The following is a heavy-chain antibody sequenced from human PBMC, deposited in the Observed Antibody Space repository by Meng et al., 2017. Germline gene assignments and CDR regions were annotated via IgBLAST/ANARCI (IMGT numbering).Heavy chain of an antibody. V-gene: IGHV2-5*02. Sequence: KESGSKLLTYKEILTQICTFCGFSLSTSGVGVGLIRQPPGKALEWLALISWDDDKCYSPSLKSTLTITKDTSKTQVVLTMTNMDPVDTATYYCAHRLGSSGVAYWGQGTLVTVSS. CDR3: AHRLGSSGVAY. J-gene: IGHJ4*02. CDR1: GFSLSTSGVG. D-gene: IGHD6-19*01. CDR2: ISWDDDK.